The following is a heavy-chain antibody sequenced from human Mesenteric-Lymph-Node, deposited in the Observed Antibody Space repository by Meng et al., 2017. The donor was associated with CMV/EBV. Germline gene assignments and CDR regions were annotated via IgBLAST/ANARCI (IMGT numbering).Heavy chain of an antibody. CDR1: SLGCGRSS. Sequence: SLGCGRSSWCWLRQHPGKGLEWIGYIYYSGSTYYNPSLKSRVTISVDTSKNQFSLKLSSVTAADTAVYYCARDGTFSAAGLYNWFDPWGQGTLVTVSS. V-gene: IGHV4-31*02. J-gene: IGHJ5*02. CDR2: IYYSGST. D-gene: IGHD6-13*01. CDR3: ARDGTFSAAGLYNWFDP.